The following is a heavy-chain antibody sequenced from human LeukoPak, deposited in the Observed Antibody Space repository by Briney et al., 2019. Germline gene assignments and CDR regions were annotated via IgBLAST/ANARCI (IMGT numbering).Heavy chain of an antibody. J-gene: IGHJ4*02. V-gene: IGHV3-23*01. D-gene: IGHD3-10*01. CDR1: GFTFSSYA. CDR2: ISGSGGST. CDR3: AKGSDHYGLETYFDS. Sequence: GGSLRLSCAASGFTFSSYAMTWVRQAPGKGLEWVSVISGSGGSTYYADSVKGRFTISRDISKNTVSLQMNSLRAEDTAVYYCAKGSDHYGLETYFDSWGQGTLVTVSS.